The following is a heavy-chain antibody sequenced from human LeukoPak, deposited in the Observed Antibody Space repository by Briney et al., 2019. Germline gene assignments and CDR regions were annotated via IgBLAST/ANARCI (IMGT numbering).Heavy chain of an antibody. D-gene: IGHD3-22*01. J-gene: IGHJ4*02. Sequence: SETLSLTCTVSGGSISSGGYYWSWFRQPPGKGLEWLGYIYYSGSTNYNPSLTSRVTMSVDTSKNQFSLKLSSVSAADTAVYYCARVRGPYDTLGYLEYWGQGTLVTVSS. CDR1: GGSISSGGYY. CDR3: ARVRGPYDTLGYLEY. CDR2: IYYSGST. V-gene: IGHV4-61*08.